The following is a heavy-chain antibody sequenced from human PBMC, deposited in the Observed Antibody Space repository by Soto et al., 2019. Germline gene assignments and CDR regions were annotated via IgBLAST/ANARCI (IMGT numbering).Heavy chain of an antibody. V-gene: IGHV4-59*01. CDR2: IYYSGST. CDR1: GGSISSYY. CDR3: ARERYYDSSGYFRNWFDP. D-gene: IGHD3-22*01. Sequence: SETLSLTCTVSGGSISSYYWSWIRQPPGKGLEWIGYIYYSGSTNYNPSLRSRVTISVDTSKNQFSLKLSSVTAADTAVYYCARERYYDSSGYFRNWFDPWGQGTLVTVSS. J-gene: IGHJ5*02.